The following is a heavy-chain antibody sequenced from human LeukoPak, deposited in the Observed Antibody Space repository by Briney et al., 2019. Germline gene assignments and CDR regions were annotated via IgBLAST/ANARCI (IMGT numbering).Heavy chain of an antibody. CDR1: GGSISSGSYY. Sequence: PSETLSLTCTVSGGSISSGSYYRSWIRQPAGKGLEWIGGIYTSGSTNYNPSLKSRVTISVDTSKTQFSLKMSSVTAADTAVYYCARSQRDDFWSGYYKYWGQGTLVTVSS. J-gene: IGHJ4*02. CDR2: IYTSGST. V-gene: IGHV4-61*02. CDR3: ARSQRDDFWSGYYKY. D-gene: IGHD3-3*01.